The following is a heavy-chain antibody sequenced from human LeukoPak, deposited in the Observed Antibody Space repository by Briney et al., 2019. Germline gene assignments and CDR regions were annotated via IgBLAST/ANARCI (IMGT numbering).Heavy chain of an antibody. CDR2: ISGSGGST. V-gene: IGHV3-23*01. D-gene: IGHD3-10*01. J-gene: IGHJ4*02. CDR1: GFTFSSYA. Sequence: GGSLRLSCAASGFTFSSYAMSWVRQAPGKGLEWVSAISGSGGSTYYADSVKGRFTISRDNSKNTLYLQMNSLRAEDTAVYYCAKDGWFGELLSLDYWGQGTLVTVSS. CDR3: AKDGWFGELLSLDY.